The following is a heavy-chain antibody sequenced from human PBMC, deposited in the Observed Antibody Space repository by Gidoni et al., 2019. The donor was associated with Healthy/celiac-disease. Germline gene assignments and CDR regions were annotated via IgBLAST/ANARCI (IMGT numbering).Heavy chain of an antibody. J-gene: IGHJ6*02. CDR1: GFTFSSYA. CDR2: ISYDGSNK. CDR3: ARDLRTVTTPNYYGMDV. Sequence: QVQLVESGGGVVQPGRSLRLSCAASGFTFSSYAMHWVRQAPGKGLEWVAVISYDGSNKYYADSVKGRFTISRDNSKNTLYLQMNSLRAEDTAVYYCARDLRTVTTPNYYGMDVWGQGTTVTVSS. D-gene: IGHD4-17*01. V-gene: IGHV3-30-3*01.